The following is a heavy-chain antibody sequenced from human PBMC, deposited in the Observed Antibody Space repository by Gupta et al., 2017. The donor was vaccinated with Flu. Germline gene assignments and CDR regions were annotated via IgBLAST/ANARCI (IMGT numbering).Heavy chain of an antibody. V-gene: IGHV4-38-2*01. Sequence: QVQLQESGPGLVKPSETLSLTCAVSGFSISSGYYWGWIRQSPGKGLEWIGTMYHSGITYYNPSLKSRVTISVDTSKNQFSLRVTSVTAADTAVYYCARVSGEPYYFDSRTDFWGQGTLVTVSS. D-gene: IGHD3-22*01. CDR1: GFSISSGYY. CDR3: ARVSGEPYYFDSRTDF. CDR2: MYHSGIT. J-gene: IGHJ4*02.